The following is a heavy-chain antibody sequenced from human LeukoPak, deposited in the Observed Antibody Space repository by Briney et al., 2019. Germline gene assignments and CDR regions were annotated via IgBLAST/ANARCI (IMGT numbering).Heavy chain of an antibody. V-gene: IGHV3-23*01. CDR3: ARGTGTTFDY. Sequence: PGGSLRLSCAASGFTFSSYAMKWVRQAPGKGLEWVSVIYGSGDNIHYADSVKGRFTISRDNSKNTVYLQMDSLRAEDTAVHYCARGTGTTFDYWGQGTLVTVSS. D-gene: IGHD1-1*01. J-gene: IGHJ4*02. CDR2: IYGSGDNI. CDR1: GFTFSSYA.